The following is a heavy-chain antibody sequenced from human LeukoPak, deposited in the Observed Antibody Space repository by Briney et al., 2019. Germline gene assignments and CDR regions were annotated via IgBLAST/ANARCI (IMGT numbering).Heavy chain of an antibody. Sequence: SETLSLTCTVSGGSISSSSYYWGWIRQPPGKGLEWIGSIYYSGSTYYNPSLKSRVTISVGTSKNQFSLELSSVTAADTAVYYCARPPKGYSGYDAFDIWGQGTMVTVSS. CDR3: ARPPKGYSGYDAFDI. V-gene: IGHV4-39*01. J-gene: IGHJ3*02. CDR1: GGSISSSSYY. D-gene: IGHD5-12*01. CDR2: IYYSGST.